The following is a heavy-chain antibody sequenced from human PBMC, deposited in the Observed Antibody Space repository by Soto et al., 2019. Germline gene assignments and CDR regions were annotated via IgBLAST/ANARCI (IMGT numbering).Heavy chain of an antibody. J-gene: IGHJ4*02. Sequence: ASVKVSCKASGYAFTDHYIHWVRQAPGQGLEWMGLISPDGGSTRYSQKFQARITMTRDTSTSTVYMELSSLRSEDTAVYYCARAPRGGVIIVITSAQIDYWGQGTLVTVSS. V-gene: IGHV1-46*01. D-gene: IGHD3-3*01. CDR1: GYAFTDHY. CDR2: ISPDGGST. CDR3: ARAPRGGVIIVITSAQIDY.